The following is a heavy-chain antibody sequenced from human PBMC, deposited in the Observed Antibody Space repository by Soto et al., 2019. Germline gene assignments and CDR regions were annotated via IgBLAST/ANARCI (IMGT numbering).Heavy chain of an antibody. CDR1: GYSFTSYW. CDR3: ARPSGSGSYYNPWFDP. V-gene: IGHV5-10-1*01. J-gene: IGHJ5*02. CDR2: IDPSDSYT. Sequence: PGESLKISCKGSGYSFTSYWISWVRQMPGKGLEWMGRIDPSDSYTNYSPSFQGHVTISADKSISTAYLQWSSLKASDTAMYYCARPSGSGSYYNPWFDPWGQGTLVTVSS. D-gene: IGHD3-10*01.